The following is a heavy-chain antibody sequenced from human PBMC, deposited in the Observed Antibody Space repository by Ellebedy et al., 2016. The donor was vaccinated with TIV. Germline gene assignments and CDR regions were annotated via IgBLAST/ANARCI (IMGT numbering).Heavy chain of an antibody. CDR2: IYYSGST. CDR1: GGSISSSNW. CDR3: ARTRGTWTGTTPFDY. Sequence: SETLSLTCAVSGGSISSSNWWSWVRQPPGKGLEWIGYIYYSGSTNYNPSLKSRVTISVDTSKNQFSLKLSSVTAADTAVYYCARTRGTWTGTTPFDYWGQGTLVTVSS. D-gene: IGHD1-7*01. V-gene: IGHV4-4*02. J-gene: IGHJ4*02.